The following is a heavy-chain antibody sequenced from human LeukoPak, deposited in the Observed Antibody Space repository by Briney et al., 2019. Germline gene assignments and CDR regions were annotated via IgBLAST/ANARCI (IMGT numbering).Heavy chain of an antibody. J-gene: IGHJ4*02. Sequence: GGSLRLSCAASGFTFSSYWMHWVRQAPGKGLVWVSRINTDGSSTNYADSVKGRFTMSRDNAKNTLFLQMNSLRAEDTAVYSCAREITTNGGRYFDYWGQGTLVTVSS. CDR3: AREITTNGGRYFDY. CDR2: INTDGSST. D-gene: IGHD7-27*01. CDR1: GFTFSSYW. V-gene: IGHV3-74*01.